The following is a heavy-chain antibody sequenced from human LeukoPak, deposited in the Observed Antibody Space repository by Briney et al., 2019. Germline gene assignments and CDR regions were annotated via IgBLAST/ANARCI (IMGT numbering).Heavy chain of an antibody. CDR2: IYSGGST. CDR3: ARDRMDV. Sequence: GGSLRLSCAASGFTFSSYAMSWVRQAPGKGLEWVSVIYSGGSTYYADSVKGRFTISRHNSKNTLYLQMNSLRAEDTAAYYCARDRMDVWGQGTTVTVSS. CDR1: GFTFSSYA. V-gene: IGHV3-53*04. J-gene: IGHJ6*02.